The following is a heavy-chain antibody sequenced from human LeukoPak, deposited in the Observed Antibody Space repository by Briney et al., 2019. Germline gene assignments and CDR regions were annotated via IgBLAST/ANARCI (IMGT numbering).Heavy chain of an antibody. Sequence: GASVKVSCKASGYTFTSYDINWVRQATGQGLEWMGWMNPNSGNTAYAQKFQGRVTITRNTSISTAYMELSSLRSEDTAIYYCAREDYYGSGSSDYWGQGTLVTVSS. CDR3: AREDYYGSGSSDY. V-gene: IGHV1-8*03. CDR1: GYTFTSYD. CDR2: MNPNSGNT. J-gene: IGHJ4*02. D-gene: IGHD3-22*01.